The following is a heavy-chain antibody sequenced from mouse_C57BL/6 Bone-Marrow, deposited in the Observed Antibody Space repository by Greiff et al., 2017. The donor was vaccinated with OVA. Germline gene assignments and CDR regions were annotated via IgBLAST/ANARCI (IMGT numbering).Heavy chain of an antibody. CDR3: ARPYDYDSDWYFDV. CDR2: IDPTSGGT. J-gene: IGHJ1*03. V-gene: IGHV1-72*01. Sequence: QVQLQPPGAELVKPGASVKLSCKASGYTFTSYWMHCVKQRPGRGLEWIGRIDPTSGGTTYNEKFTSKATLTVDKPSSTTYMQLISLTSEDSAVSSFARPYDYDSDWYFDVWGTGTTVTVSS. D-gene: IGHD2-4*01. CDR1: GYTFTSYW.